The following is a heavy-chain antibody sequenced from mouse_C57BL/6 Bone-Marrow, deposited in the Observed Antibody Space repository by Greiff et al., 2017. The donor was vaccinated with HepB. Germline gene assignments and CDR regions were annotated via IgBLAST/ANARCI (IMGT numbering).Heavy chain of an antibody. D-gene: IGHD1-1*01. J-gene: IGHJ3*01. CDR2: ISDGGSYT. CDR3: ARDPTVAY. Sequence: EVQLVESGGGLVKPGGSLKLSCAASGFTFSSYAMSWVRQTPEKRREWVATISDGGSYTYYPDNIKGRFTISRDNAKNNLYLQMSHLKSEDTAMYYCARDPTVAYWGQGTLVTVSA. V-gene: IGHV5-4*01. CDR1: GFTFSSYA.